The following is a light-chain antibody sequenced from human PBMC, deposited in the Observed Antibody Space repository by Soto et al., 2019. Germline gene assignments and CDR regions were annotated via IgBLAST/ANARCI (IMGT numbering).Light chain of an antibody. CDR3: LRYMDLPT. V-gene: IGKV3-20*01. J-gene: IGKJ5*01. Sequence: EIVLTQSPGTLSLSPGERATLSCRASQNVASDYLAWYRQKPGQAPRVLIYGASARAIGIPDRISGSGAGAEFSLSISRLETEEISVYNSLRYMDLPTFGQGTRLEIK. CDR2: GAS. CDR1: QNVASDY.